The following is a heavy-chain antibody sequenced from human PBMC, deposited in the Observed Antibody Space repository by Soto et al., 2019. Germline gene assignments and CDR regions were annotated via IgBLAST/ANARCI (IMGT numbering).Heavy chain of an antibody. Sequence: PGESQKVSCKGSGYSFTSYWIGWVRQMPWKGLEWMGIIYPGDSDTRYSPSFQGQVTISADKSISTAYLQWSSLKASDTAMYYCARLPYYDFWSGYYFDYWGQGTLVTVSS. D-gene: IGHD3-3*01. CDR1: GYSFTSYW. V-gene: IGHV5-51*01. CDR2: IYPGDSDT. CDR3: ARLPYYDFWSGYYFDY. J-gene: IGHJ4*02.